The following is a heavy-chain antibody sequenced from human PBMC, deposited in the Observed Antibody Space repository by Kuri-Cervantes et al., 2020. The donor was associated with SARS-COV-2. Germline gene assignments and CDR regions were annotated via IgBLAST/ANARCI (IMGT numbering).Heavy chain of an antibody. Sequence: ASVKVSCKASGYTFSKDRFAWVRQAPGQGLEWMGWISAYNGDAHYAQKVQGRVTMTMDTSTSTGYMELRSLTYDDTAVDYCARVVVASYHGFDPWGQGTLVTVSS. V-gene: IGHV1-18*01. D-gene: IGHD2-15*01. J-gene: IGHJ5*02. CDR1: GYTFSKDR. CDR2: ISAYNGDA. CDR3: ARVVVASYHGFDP.